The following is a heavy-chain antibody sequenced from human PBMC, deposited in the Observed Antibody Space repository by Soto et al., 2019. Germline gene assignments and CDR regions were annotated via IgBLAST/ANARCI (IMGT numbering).Heavy chain of an antibody. CDR3: ARDDGYCSGGSCANFDL. D-gene: IGHD2-15*01. CDR1: GFTFSSYG. J-gene: IGHJ2*01. V-gene: IGHV3-33*01. CDR2: IWYDGSNK. Sequence: GGALRLSCAASGFTFSSYGMHWVRQAPGKGLEWVAVIWYDGSNKYYADSVKGRFTISRDNSKNTLYLQMNSLRAEDTAVYYCARDDGYCSGGSCANFDLWGRGTLVTVSS.